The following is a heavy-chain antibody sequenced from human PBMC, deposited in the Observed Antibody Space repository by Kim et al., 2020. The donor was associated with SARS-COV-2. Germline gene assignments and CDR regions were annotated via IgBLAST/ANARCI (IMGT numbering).Heavy chain of an antibody. CDR2: INTNTGNP. V-gene: IGHV7-4-1*02. D-gene: IGHD3-22*01. Sequence: ASVKVSCKASGYTFTSYAMNWVRQAPGQGLEWMGWINTNTGNPTYAQGFTGRFVFSLDTSVSTAYLQISSLKAEDTAVYYCARVGTTYYYDSSGYNFDYWGQGTLVTVSS. CDR3: ARVGTTYYYDSSGYNFDY. CDR1: GYTFTSYA. J-gene: IGHJ4*02.